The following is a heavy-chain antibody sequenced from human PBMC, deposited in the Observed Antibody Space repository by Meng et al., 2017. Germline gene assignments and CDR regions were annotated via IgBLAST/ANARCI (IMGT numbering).Heavy chain of an antibody. J-gene: IGHJ5*02. CDR1: GGTFSGYA. Sequence: VQLVTSGAEVKKPGSAVKVSCKASGGTFSGYAISWVRQAPGQGLEWMGGIIPIFGTANYAQKFQGRVTITADESTSTAYMELSSLRSEDTAVYYCARDESYIAVAGPNGFDPWGQGTLVTVSS. D-gene: IGHD6-19*01. CDR3: ARDESYIAVAGPNGFDP. CDR2: IIPIFGTA. V-gene: IGHV1-69*01.